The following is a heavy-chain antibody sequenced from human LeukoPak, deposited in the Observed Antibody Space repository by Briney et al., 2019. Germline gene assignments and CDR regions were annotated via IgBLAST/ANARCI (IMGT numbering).Heavy chain of an antibody. CDR2: IIPILGIA. CDR1: GGTFSSYT. D-gene: IGHD3-22*01. J-gene: IGHJ4*02. CDR3: ARDRSQGYYDSSGYSIDY. V-gene: IGHV1-69*04. Sequence: GASVTVSCKASGGTFSSYTISWVRQAPGQGLEWMGRIIPILGIANYARKFQGRVTITADKSTSTAYMELSSLRSEDTAVYYCARDRSQGYYDSSGYSIDYWGQGTLVTVSS.